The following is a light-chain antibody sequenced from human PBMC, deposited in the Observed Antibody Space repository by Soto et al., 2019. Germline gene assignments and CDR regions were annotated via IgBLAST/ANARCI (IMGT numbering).Light chain of an antibody. CDR2: DVT. Sequence: QSALTQPASVSGSPGRSVTISCTGTSSDVGDFNYVSWYQHLPGRAPKLIIYDVTNRPSGISYRFSASKSGGTASLTISGLQAEDEAYYYCSSYSSSTTHVVFGGGTKLTVL. J-gene: IGLJ2*01. CDR1: SSDVGDFNY. CDR3: SSYSSSTTHVV. V-gene: IGLV2-14*03.